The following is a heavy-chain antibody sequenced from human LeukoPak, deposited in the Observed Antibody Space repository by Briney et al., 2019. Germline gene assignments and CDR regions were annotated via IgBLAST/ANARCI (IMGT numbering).Heavy chain of an antibody. D-gene: IGHD3-22*01. CDR3: ARDGPYYYDSSGYYFDY. J-gene: IGHJ4*02. CDR1: GFIFRSYA. CDR2: LSYDGTNK. V-gene: IGHV3-30-3*01. Sequence: GRSLRLSCAASGFIFRSYAMHWVRQAPGKGLEWVADLSYDGTNKCYIDSVKGRFTISRDNSKNTLYLQMNSLRAEDTAVYYCARDGPYYYDSSGYYFDYWGQGTLVTVSS.